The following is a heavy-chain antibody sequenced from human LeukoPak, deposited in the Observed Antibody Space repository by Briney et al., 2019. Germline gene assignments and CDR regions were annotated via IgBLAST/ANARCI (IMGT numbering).Heavy chain of an antibody. Sequence: AGSLRLSCALYGLRLSDYYMSWVRQAPGNGLEWVGFIRDSGEASSPDFARGRFAIPREESENTLSRQMTSLRVGDTAVYFFERDRAALQDWVEFDPWGQGTPVIVSS. D-gene: IGHD3/OR15-3a*01. CDR2: IRDSGEA. V-gene: IGHV3-66*03. CDR3: ERDRAALQDWVEFDP. J-gene: IGHJ5*02. CDR1: GLRLSDYY.